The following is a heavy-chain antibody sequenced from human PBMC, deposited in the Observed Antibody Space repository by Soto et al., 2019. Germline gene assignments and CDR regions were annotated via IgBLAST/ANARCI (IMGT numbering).Heavy chain of an antibody. Sequence: GSTNYNPSLKSRVTISVDTSKTHFSLKLSSVTAADTAVYYCVRLSKVYGTDVWGQGTTVIVSS. CDR3: VRLSKVYGTDV. J-gene: IGHJ6*02. V-gene: IGHV4-59*08. CDR2: GST.